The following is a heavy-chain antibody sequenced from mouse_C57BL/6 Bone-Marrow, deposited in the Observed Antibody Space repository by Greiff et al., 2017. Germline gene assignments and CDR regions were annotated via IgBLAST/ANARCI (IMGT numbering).Heavy chain of an antibody. D-gene: IGHD2-3*01. CDR3: TRGYDGY. J-gene: IGHJ2*01. CDR2: IDPENGDT. CDR1: GFNIKDDY. Sequence: VQLQQSGAELVRPGASVKLSCTASGFNIKDDYMHWVKQRPEQGLEWIGWIDPENGDTEYASKFQGEATITADTSSNTAHLQPSSLTSEDTAVYYCTRGYDGYWGQGTTLTVSS. V-gene: IGHV14-4*01.